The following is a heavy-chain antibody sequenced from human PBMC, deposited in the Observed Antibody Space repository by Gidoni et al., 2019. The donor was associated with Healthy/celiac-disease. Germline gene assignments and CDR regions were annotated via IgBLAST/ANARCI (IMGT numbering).Heavy chain of an antibody. D-gene: IGHD3-22*01. Sequence: QVQLQESGPGLVKPSQTLSLTCTFSAGSISSGGYYWSCIRQHPGKGLEWIGYIYYSGSTYYNPSLKSLVTISVDTSKNQFSLKLSSVTAADTAVYYCARGSYYDSSGYPQDAFDIWGQGTMVTVSS. CDR2: IYYSGST. V-gene: IGHV4-31*01. J-gene: IGHJ3*02. CDR1: AGSISSGGYY. CDR3: ARGSYYDSSGYPQDAFDI.